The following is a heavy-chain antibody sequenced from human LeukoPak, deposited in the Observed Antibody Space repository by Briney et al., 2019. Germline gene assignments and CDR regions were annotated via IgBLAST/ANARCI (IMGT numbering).Heavy chain of an antibody. CDR3: AREDDTAMVTRWFDP. CDR2: ISSSSSYI. Sequence: GGSLRLSCAASGFTFSGYSMNWVRQAPGKGLEWVSSISSSSSYIYYADSVKGRFTISRDNAKNSLYLQMNSLRAEDTAVYYCAREDDTAMVTRWFDPWGRGTLVTVSS. V-gene: IGHV3-21*01. D-gene: IGHD5-18*01. CDR1: GFTFSGYS. J-gene: IGHJ5*02.